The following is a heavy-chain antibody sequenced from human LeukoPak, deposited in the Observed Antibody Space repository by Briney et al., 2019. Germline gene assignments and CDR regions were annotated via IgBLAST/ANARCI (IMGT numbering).Heavy chain of an antibody. J-gene: IGHJ6*02. CDR2: IYYSGST. V-gene: IGHV4-31*03. CDR3: ARGSRIYGMDV. D-gene: IGHD2-15*01. Sequence: TLSLTCTVSGGSISSGGYYWSWIRQHPGKGLEWIGYIYYSGSTYYNPSLKSRVTISVDTSKNQFSLKLSSVTAADTAVYYCARGSRIYGMDVWGQGTTVTVSS. CDR1: GGSISSGGYY.